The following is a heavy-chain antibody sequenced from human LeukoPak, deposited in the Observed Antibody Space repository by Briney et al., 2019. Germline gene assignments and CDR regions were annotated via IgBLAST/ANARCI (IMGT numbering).Heavy chain of an antibody. CDR3: ARDDMTLLT. V-gene: IGHV4-61*01. D-gene: IGHD1-26*01. J-gene: IGHJ4*02. CDR1: GGSVSIGSYY. Sequence: SETLSLTCTVSGGSVSIGSYYWRWIRQPPGKGLEWIGNIFYSGSTNYNPSLKSRVTISVDTSKNRFSLRLSSVTAADTGVYYCARDDMTLLTWGQGTLVTVSS. CDR2: IFYSGST.